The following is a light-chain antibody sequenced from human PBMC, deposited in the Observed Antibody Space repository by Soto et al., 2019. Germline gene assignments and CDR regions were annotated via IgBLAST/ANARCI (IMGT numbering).Light chain of an antibody. CDR1: QDIRDF. CDR3: QRYNSAPLT. CDR2: AAS. Sequence: DIQMTQSPSSLSASVGDRVTITCRASQDIRDFLAWYQQKPGKVPNLLIYAASTLQAGVPSRFNGSGSATEFTLTISSLRPDDVGTDYCQRYNSAPLTFGPGSKVHIK. V-gene: IGKV1-27*01. J-gene: IGKJ3*01.